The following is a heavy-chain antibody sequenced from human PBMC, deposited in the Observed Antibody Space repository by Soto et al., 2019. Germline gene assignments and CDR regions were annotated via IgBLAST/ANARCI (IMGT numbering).Heavy chain of an antibody. CDR2: IWYDGSNK. D-gene: IGHD6-13*01. Sequence: PGGSLRLSCAASGFTFSSYGMHWVRQAPGKGLEWVAVIWYDGSNKYYADSVKGRFTISRDNSKNTLCLQMNSLRAEDTAVYYCARELSGSWYEAFDIWGQGTMVTVSS. J-gene: IGHJ3*02. V-gene: IGHV3-33*01. CDR3: ARELSGSWYEAFDI. CDR1: GFTFSSYG.